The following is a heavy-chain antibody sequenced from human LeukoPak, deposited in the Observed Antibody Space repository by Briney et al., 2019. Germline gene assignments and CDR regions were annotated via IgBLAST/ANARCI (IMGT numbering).Heavy chain of an antibody. D-gene: IGHD3-9*01. CDR1: GYTFTGYY. V-gene: IGHV1-2*02. Sequence: ASVKVSCKASGYTFTGYYMHWVRQAPGQGLEWMGWINPNSGGTNYAQKFQGRVTMTRDTSTSTAYMELSRLRSDDTAVYYCARDHHFHFDWLFGPDITGWFDPWGQGTLVTVSS. J-gene: IGHJ5*02. CDR3: ARDHHFHFDWLFGPDITGWFDP. CDR2: INPNSGGT.